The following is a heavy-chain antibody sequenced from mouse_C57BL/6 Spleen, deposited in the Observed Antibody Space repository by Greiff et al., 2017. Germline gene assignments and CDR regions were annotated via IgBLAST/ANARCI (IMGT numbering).Heavy chain of an antibody. CDR2: IYPSDSET. J-gene: IGHJ3*01. D-gene: IGHD2-3*01. CDR1: GYTFTSYW. CDR3: AREGYDGYPFAY. Sequence: VKQSCKASGYTFTSYWMDWVKQRPGQGLEWIGNIYPSDSETHYNQKFKDKATLTVDKSSSTAYMQLSSLTSEDSAVYYCAREGYDGYPFAYWGQGTLVTVSA. V-gene: IGHV1-61*01.